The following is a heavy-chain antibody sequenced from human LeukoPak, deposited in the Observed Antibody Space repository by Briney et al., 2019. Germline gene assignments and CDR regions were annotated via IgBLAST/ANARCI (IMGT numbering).Heavy chain of an antibody. CDR2: ISAYNGNT. Sequence: ASVKVSCKASGYTFTNNYLHWVRQAPGQGLEWMGWISAYNGNTKYAQKFQGRVTMTTDTSTSTAYMELRSLRSDDTAVYYCARDYDFGSGSYDYWGQGTLVTVSS. CDR1: GYTFTNNY. D-gene: IGHD3-10*01. V-gene: IGHV1-18*04. CDR3: ARDYDFGSGSYDY. J-gene: IGHJ4*02.